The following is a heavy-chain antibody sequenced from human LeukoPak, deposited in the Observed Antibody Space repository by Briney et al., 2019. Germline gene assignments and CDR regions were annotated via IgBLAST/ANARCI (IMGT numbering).Heavy chain of an antibody. CDR2: ISWNSGSI. V-gene: IGHV3-9*01. J-gene: IGHJ3*02. D-gene: IGHD6-19*01. Sequence: PGRSLRLSCAASGFTFDDYAMHWVRQAPGKGLEWVSGISWNSGSIGYADSVKGRFTISRDNAKNSLYLQMNSLRAEDTALYYCAKDKSSSGLRAFDIWGQGTMVTVSS. CDR3: AKDKSSSGLRAFDI. CDR1: GFTFDDYA.